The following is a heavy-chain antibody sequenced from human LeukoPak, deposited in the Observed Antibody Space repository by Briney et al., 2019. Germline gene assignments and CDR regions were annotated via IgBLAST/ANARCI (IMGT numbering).Heavy chain of an antibody. D-gene: IGHD3-22*01. CDR3: ARVISGYYDSSVYLDY. CDR1: GYTFTGYY. CDR2: INPNSGGT. J-gene: IGHJ4*02. Sequence: GASVKVSCKASGYTFTGYYMHWVRQAPGQGLEWMGWINPNSGGTNYAQKFQGRVTMTGDTSISTAYMELSRLRSDDTAVYYRARVISGYYDSSVYLDYWGQGTLVTVSS. V-gene: IGHV1-2*02.